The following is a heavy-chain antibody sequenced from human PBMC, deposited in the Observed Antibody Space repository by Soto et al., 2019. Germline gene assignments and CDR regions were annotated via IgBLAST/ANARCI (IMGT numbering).Heavy chain of an antibody. J-gene: IGHJ3*02. CDR2: IDPSDSYT. V-gene: IGHV5-10-1*01. Sequence: GESLKISCKGSGYSFTSYWISWVRQMPGKGLEWMGRIDPSDSYTNYSPSFQGHDTISADKSISTAYLQWSSLKASDTAMYYCARRKYCSGGSCYSSDAFDIWGQGTMVTVSS. CDR3: ARRKYCSGGSCYSSDAFDI. CDR1: GYSFTSYW. D-gene: IGHD2-15*01.